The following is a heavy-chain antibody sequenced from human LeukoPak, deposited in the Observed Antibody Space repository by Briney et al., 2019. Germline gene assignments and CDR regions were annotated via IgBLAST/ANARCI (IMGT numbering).Heavy chain of an antibody. CDR3: ARGGRAGYSYGYLSYYYGMDV. CDR1: GYTFTSYD. V-gene: IGHV1-8*01. CDR2: MNPNSGNT. D-gene: IGHD5-18*01. Sequence: ASVKVSCKASGYTFTSYDINWVRQATGQGLEWMGWMNPNSGNTGYAQKFQGRVTMTRNTSISTAYMELSSLRSEDTAVYYCARGGRAGYSYGYLSYYYGMDVWGQGTTVTVSS. J-gene: IGHJ6*02.